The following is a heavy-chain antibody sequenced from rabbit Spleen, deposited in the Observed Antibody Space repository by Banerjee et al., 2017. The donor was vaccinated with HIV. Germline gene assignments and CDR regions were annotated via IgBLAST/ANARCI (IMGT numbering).Heavy chain of an antibody. CDR2: IYTISGVNGNT. D-gene: IGHD1-1*01. J-gene: IGHJ2*01. Sequence: QSLEESGGDLVKPGASLTLTCTASGFSLSSVYWICWVRQAPGKGLEFIACIYTISGVNGNTYYATWAKGRFTISKTSSTTVTLQLTSLTGADTAAYFCARNYVNAFDPWGPGTLVTVS. CDR3: ARNYVNAFDP. V-gene: IGHV1S40*01. CDR1: GFSLSSVYW.